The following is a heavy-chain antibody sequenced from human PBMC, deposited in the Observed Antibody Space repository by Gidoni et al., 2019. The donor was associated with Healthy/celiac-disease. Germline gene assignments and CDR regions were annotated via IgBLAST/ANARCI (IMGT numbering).Heavy chain of an antibody. CDR3: ARSPGAADNYLPNWFDP. J-gene: IGHJ5*02. V-gene: IGHV1-3*01. Sequence: QVQLVQSGAEVKKPGASVKVSCKASGYTFTSYAMHWVRQAPGQRLEWMGWINAGNGNTKYSQKFQGRVTITRDTSASTAYMELSSLRSEDTAVYYCARSPGAADNYLPNWFDPWGQGTLVTVSS. CDR2: INAGNGNT. CDR1: GYTFTSYA. D-gene: IGHD6-13*01.